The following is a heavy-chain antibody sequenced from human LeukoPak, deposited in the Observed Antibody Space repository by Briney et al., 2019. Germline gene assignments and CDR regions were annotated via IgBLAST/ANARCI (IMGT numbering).Heavy chain of an antibody. D-gene: IGHD6-13*01. V-gene: IGHV4-34*01. CDR3: ARVKGIAAAGLRNNWFDP. J-gene: IGHJ5*02. CDR2: INHSGST. CDR1: GGSFSGYY. Sequence: SETLSLTCAVYGGSFSGYYWSWIRQPPGKGLEWIGEINHSGSTNYNPSLKSRVTISVDTSKNQFSLKLSSVTAADTAVYYCARVKGIAAAGLRNNWFDPWGQGTLVTVSS.